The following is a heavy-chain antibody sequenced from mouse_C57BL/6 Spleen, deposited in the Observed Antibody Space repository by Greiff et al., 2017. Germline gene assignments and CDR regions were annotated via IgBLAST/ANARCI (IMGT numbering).Heavy chain of an antibody. V-gene: IGHV1-81*01. CDR2: IFPRCGNP. J-gene: IGHJ2*01. CDR1: GYTFTSYG. CDR3: ATLGPIDY. Sequence: LQESGAELARPGASVKLSCKASGYTFTSYGISWVKQRTGQGLEWIAEIFPRCGNPSSNETFKGRDTQTEDKSSSTAYMELRSLTSEDSAVYFCATLGPIDYWGQGTTRTVSS. D-gene: IGHD4-1*01.